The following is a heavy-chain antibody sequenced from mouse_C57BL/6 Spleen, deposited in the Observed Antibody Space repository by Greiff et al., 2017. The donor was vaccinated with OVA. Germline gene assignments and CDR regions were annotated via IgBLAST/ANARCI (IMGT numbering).Heavy chain of an antibody. D-gene: IGHD2-4*01. Sequence: VQLQESGPGLVQPSQSLSIPCTVSGFSLTSYGVHWVRQSPGKGLEWLGVIWRGGSTDYNAAFMSRLSITKDNSKSQVFFKMNSLQADDTAIYYCAKNFMITTARGYYYAMDYWGQGTSVTVSS. J-gene: IGHJ4*01. CDR3: AKNFMITTARGYYYAMDY. CDR2: IWRGGST. V-gene: IGHV2-5*01. CDR1: GFSLTSYG.